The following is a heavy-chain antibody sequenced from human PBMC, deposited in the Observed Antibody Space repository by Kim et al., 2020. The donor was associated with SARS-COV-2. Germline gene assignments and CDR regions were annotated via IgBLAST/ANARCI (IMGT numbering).Heavy chain of an antibody. CDR2: ISYDGSNK. D-gene: IGHD4-17*01. J-gene: IGHJ4*02. Sequence: GGSLRLSCAASGFTFSSYAMHWVRQAPGKGLEWVAVISYDGSNKYYADSVKGRFTISRDNSKNTLYLQMNSLRAEDTAVYYCARGLPTTVTRNYFDYWGQGTLVTVSS. CDR3: ARGLPTTVTRNYFDY. CDR1: GFTFSSYA. V-gene: IGHV3-30-3*01.